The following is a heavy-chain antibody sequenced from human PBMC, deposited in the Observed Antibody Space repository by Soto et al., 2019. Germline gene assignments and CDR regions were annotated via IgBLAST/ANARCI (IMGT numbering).Heavy chain of an antibody. D-gene: IGHD2-8*01. J-gene: IGHJ5*02. CDR1: GYTFTSYA. CDR3: ARDLGYCTNSVCYPAWFDP. Sequence: ASVKVSCKASGYTFTSYAMYWVRQAPGQRLEWMGWINAGNGNTKYSQKFQGRVTITRDTSASTAYMELSSLRSEDTAVYYCARDLGYCTNSVCYPAWFDPWGQGTLVTGSS. V-gene: IGHV1-3*01. CDR2: INAGNGNT.